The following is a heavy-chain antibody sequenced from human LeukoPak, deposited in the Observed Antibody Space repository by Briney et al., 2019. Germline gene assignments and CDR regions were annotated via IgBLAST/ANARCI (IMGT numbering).Heavy chain of an antibody. V-gene: IGHV3-48*03. CDR2: IGSRGRSI. J-gene: IGHJ4*02. Sequence: GGSLRLSCAASGFTFSTYDMNWVRQAPGKGLEWISYIGSRGRSINYADSVKGRFTISRDNAKNSLYLQMNSLRAEDTAVYYCAKLDGVAGLDYWGQGTLVTVSS. CDR1: GFTFSTYD. CDR3: AKLDGVAGLDY. D-gene: IGHD6-13*01.